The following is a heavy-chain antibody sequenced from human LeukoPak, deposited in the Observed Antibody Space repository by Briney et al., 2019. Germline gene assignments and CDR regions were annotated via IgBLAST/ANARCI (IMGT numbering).Heavy chain of an antibody. D-gene: IGHD6-13*01. CDR3: ARVRAAAGTSWFDP. V-gene: IGHV4-34*01. CDR1: GGSFSGYY. CDR2: INHRGRN. Sequence: SDTLSLTCAVYGGSFSGYYWSWIRQPPGKGLEWIGEINHRGRNNSSSSLKSRVTISVDTSKNQLSLKLNSVTAADTAVYYCARVRAAAGTSWFDPWGQGTLVTV. J-gene: IGHJ5*02.